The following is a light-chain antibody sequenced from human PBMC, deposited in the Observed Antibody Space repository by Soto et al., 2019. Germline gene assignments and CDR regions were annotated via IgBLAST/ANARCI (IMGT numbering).Light chain of an antibody. CDR3: QQYNSYPWT. J-gene: IGKJ1*01. V-gene: IGKV3-20*01. CDR2: GAS. CDR1: QSVSSSQ. Sequence: EIVLTQSPGTLSLSPGERATLSCRASQSVSSSQLAWYQQKPGQAPRLLIYGASSRATGIPDRFSGSGSGTEFTLTISSLQPDDFATYYCQQYNSYPWTFGQGTKVDIK.